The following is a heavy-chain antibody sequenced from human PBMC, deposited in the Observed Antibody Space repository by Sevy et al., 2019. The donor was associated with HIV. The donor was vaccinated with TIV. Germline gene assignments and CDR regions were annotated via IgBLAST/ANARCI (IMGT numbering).Heavy chain of an antibody. V-gene: IGHV3-23*01. Sequence: GGSQRLSCTASGLTFSSYVMSWVRQAPGKGLEWVSTISGSGGYTYGADSVKGRFTISRDNSKNTVYLQMNSLTVEDTAMYYCAKEYSSGYSWDQGILVTVSS. CDR1: GLTFSSYV. D-gene: IGHD3-22*01. CDR2: ISGSGGYT. CDR3: AKEYSSGYS. J-gene: IGHJ4*02.